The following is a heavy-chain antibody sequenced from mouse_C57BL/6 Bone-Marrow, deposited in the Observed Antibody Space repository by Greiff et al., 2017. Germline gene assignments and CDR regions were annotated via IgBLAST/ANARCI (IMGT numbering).Heavy chain of an antibody. V-gene: IGHV14-4*01. J-gene: IGHJ2*01. CDR3: TTESLITTDY. CDR1: GFNIKDDY. D-gene: IGHD1-1*01. CDR2: IDPENGDT. Sequence: VQLQQSGAELVRPGASVKLSCTASGFNIKDDYMHWVKQRPEQGLEWIGWIDPENGDTEYASKFQGKATITADTSSNTAYPQLSSLTSEDTAVYYCTTESLITTDYWGQGTTLTVSS.